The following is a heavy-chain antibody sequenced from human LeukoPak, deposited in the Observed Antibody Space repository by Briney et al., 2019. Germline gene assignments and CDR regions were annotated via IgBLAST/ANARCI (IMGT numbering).Heavy chain of an antibody. CDR2: GGNSGGT. D-gene: IGHD5-18*01. J-gene: IGHJ3*02. V-gene: IGHV4-34*01. CDR3: ARPRHSYGTDAFDI. Sequence: SETLSLTCAVYGGALNGYYWSWIRQPPGKGLEWIGEGGNSGGTKFNPSLKSRVTISADTSKNQFSLKLSSVTAADTAVYYCARPRHSYGTDAFDIWGQGTMVTVSS. CDR1: GGALNGYY.